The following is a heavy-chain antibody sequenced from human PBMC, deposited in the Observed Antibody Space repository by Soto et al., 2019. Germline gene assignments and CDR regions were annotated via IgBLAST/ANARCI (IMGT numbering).Heavy chain of an antibody. J-gene: IGHJ3*02. CDR2: INAGSGNT. CDR1: GYTFTSYV. V-gene: IGHV1-3*01. D-gene: IGHD4-17*01. CDR3: ARDYGDSRDAFDI. Sequence: ASVKVSCKASGYTFTSYVVHWVRQAPGQRLEWMGWINAGSGNTKYSQNFQGRVTISRDTAANTAYMDLSSLRSEDTAVYYCARDYGDSRDAFDIWGQGTRVTVSS.